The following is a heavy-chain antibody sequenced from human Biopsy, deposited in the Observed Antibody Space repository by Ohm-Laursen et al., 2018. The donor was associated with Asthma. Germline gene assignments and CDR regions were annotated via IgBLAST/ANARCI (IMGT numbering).Heavy chain of an antibody. CDR3: ARDSYSSGLYDDFES. D-gene: IGHD6-19*01. CDR2: INGKSNSI. J-gene: IGHJ4*02. Sequence: LSLTCAASGFTFSDYYMSWIRPAPGKGLEWISYINGKSNSIEYADSVKGRFTISRDNAKNSLYLQMNSLRAEDTAVYYCARDSYSSGLYDDFESWGQGTLVTVSS. V-gene: IGHV3-11*01. CDR1: GFTFSDYY.